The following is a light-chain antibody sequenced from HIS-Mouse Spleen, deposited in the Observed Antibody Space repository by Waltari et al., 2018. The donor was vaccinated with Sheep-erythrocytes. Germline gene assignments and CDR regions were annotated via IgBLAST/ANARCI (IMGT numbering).Light chain of an antibody. J-gene: IGKJ2*01. CDR1: QSVSSY. CDR3: QQRSNWYT. Sequence: DIVLTQSPATLSLSPGERATLPCRASQSVSSYLAWYQQKPGPAPRLLIYDASNKATGIPARFSGSGSGTDFTLTISSLEPEDFAVYYCQQRSNWYTFGQGTKLEIK. V-gene: IGKV3-11*01. CDR2: DAS.